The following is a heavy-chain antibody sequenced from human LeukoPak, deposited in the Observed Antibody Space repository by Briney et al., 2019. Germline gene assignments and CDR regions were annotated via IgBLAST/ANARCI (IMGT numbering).Heavy chain of an antibody. CDR2: ISGSGGST. V-gene: IGHV3-23*01. D-gene: IGHD6-13*01. CDR3: AARHKLATWQFDY. J-gene: IGHJ4*02. CDR1: GFTFSSYA. Sequence: PGGSLRLSCAASGFTFSSYAMSWVRQAPGKGLEWVSAISGSGGSTYYADSVKGQFTISRDNSKNTLYLQMNSLRAEDTAVYYCAARHKLATWQFDYWGQGTLVAVSS.